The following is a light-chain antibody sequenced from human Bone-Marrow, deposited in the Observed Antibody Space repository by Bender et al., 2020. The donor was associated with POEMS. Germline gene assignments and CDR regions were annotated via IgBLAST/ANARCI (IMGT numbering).Light chain of an antibody. V-gene: IGLV2-11*01. CDR3: CSYGDTYTFV. CDR1: SSDVGGYNC. Sequence: QSALTQPRSVSGSPRQSVTISCTGTSSDVGGYNCVYWYQQHPGKAPKLIIYDVSYRPSGISTRFSGSKSGNTASLTISGLRAEDEADYYCCSYGDTYTFVFGTGTKVTV. J-gene: IGLJ1*01. CDR2: DVS.